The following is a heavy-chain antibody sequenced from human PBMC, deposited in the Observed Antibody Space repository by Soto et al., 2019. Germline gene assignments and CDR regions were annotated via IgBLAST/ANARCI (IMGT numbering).Heavy chain of an antibody. D-gene: IGHD1-1*01. CDR3: ARGGAGTPDY. Sequence: SETLSLTCVVYGGSFSGYYWSWIRQPPGKGLEWVGEINHSGITNYNPSLKTRVTISVDTSKNQFSLKLSSVTATDTAVYYCARGGAGTPDYWGQGTLVTVS. CDR1: GGSFSGYY. V-gene: IGHV4-34*01. J-gene: IGHJ4*02. CDR2: INHSGIT.